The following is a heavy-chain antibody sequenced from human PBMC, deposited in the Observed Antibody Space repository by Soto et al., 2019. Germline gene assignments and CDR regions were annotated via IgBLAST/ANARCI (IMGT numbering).Heavy chain of an antibody. D-gene: IGHD6-25*01. J-gene: IGHJ5*02. CDR2: IYYSGST. Sequence: SETLSLTGTVSGGSISSYYWSWIRQPPGKGLEGIGQIYYSGSTDCNPSLKSRVTISVDTSKNQFSPKLSSVTAADTAVYYCARPHGGSSGWDNWFDPWGQGTLVTVSS. CDR3: ARPHGGSSGWDNWFDP. CDR1: GGSISSYY. V-gene: IGHV4-59*01.